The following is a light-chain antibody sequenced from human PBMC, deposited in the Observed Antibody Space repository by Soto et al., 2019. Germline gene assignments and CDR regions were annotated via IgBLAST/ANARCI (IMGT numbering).Light chain of an antibody. CDR3: QQFRNWPWT. J-gene: IGKJ1*01. Sequence: EIVLTQSPGTLSLSPGERATLSCRASQSVSSNLAWYQQKPGQAPRLLIYGSSIRATGVPARISGSGSGTEFTLTISSLQSEDFAVYYCQQFRNWPWTFGQGTKVDIK. CDR1: QSVSSN. V-gene: IGKV3D-15*01. CDR2: GSS.